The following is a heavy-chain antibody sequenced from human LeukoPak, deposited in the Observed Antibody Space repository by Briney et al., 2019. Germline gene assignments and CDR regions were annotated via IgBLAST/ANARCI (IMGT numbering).Heavy chain of an antibody. V-gene: IGHV4-31*03. CDR2: IYYSGST. CDR1: SGSISSGGYY. J-gene: IGHJ4*02. D-gene: IGHD5-24*01. Sequence: SETLSLTCTVSSGSISSGGYYWSWIRQHPGKGLEWIGYIYYSGSTYYNPSLKSRVTISVDTSKNQFSLKLSSVTAADTAVYYCARIERVMATIEPFIDYWGQGTLVTVSS. CDR3: ARIERVMATIEPFIDY.